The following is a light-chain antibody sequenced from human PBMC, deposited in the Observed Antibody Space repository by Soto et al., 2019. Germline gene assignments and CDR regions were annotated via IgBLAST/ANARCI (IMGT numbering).Light chain of an antibody. Sequence: DIQLTQSPSSLSASVGDRVIITCQASQDITTHLNWYQQKPGRAPQLLIFDASNLETGVPSRFSASGYGTDFTLTINRLQPDDFATYYCQHYNSFPWTFGQGTKVDIK. CDR2: DAS. J-gene: IGKJ1*01. CDR1: QDITTH. V-gene: IGKV1-33*01. CDR3: QHYNSFPWT.